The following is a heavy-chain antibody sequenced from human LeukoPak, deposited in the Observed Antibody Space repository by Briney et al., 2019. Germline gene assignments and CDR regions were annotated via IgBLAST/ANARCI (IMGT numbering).Heavy chain of an antibody. Sequence: PGGSLRLSCTASGFTFSSYAMNWVRQAPGKGLEWVSGIGAGGTFTYYADSVKGRFTISRDNSKNTLYLQMNSLRAEDTAVYYCTRSLNWIREYWGQGTLVTVSS. CDR1: GFTFSSYA. CDR3: TRSLNWIREY. V-gene: IGHV3-23*01. CDR2: IGAGGTFT. D-gene: IGHD1-20*01. J-gene: IGHJ4*02.